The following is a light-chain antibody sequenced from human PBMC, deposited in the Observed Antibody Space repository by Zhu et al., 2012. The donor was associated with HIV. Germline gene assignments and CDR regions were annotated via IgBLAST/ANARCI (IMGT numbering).Light chain of an antibody. J-gene: IGKJ1*01. CDR1: QSVSSNY. V-gene: IGKV3-20*01. Sequence: VLTQSPDTLSLSPGDRATLACRASQSVSSNYVIWYQQKPGQAPRPLIYGASDRASGVPDRFSGSGSGTDFTLTISRLEPEDFAVYYCHQYDKSWTFGPRHVRWKSN. CDR3: HQYDKSWT. CDR2: GAS.